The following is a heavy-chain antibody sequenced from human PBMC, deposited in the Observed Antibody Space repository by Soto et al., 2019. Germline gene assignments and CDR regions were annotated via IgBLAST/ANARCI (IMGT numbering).Heavy chain of an antibody. Sequence: SLRLSCAASGFTFSNAWMSWVRQAPGKGLEWVGRIKSKTDGGTTDYAAPVKGRFTISRDDSKNTLYLQMNNLKTEDTAVYYCTKDPLAGVGAQLWGQGTLVTVSS. J-gene: IGHJ4*02. CDR2: IKSKTDGGTT. CDR3: TKDPLAGVGAQL. D-gene: IGHD1-26*01. V-gene: IGHV3-15*01. CDR1: GFTFSNAW.